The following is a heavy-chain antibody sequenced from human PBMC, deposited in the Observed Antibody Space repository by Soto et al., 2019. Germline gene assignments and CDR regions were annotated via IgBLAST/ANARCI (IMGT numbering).Heavy chain of an antibody. V-gene: IGHV4-61*08. J-gene: IGHJ4*02. D-gene: IGHD5-12*01. CDR2: IYYSGST. Sequence: SETLSLTCVVSGGSISSGDNSWTWIRQPPGKGLEWIGYIYYSGSTNYNPSLKSRVTISVDTSKNQFSLKLSSVTAADTAVYYCARLVATQDAALGYWGQGTLVTSPQ. CDR3: ARLVATQDAALGY. CDR1: GGSISSGDNS.